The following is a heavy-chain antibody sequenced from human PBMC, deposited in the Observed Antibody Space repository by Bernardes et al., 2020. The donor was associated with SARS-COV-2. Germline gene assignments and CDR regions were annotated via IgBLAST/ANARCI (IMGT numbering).Heavy chain of an antibody. Sequence: ASVKVSCKASGYTFTSYDINWVRQATGQGLEWMGWMNPNSGNTGYAQKFQGRVTMTRNTSISTAYMELSSLRSEDTAVYYWARGWKRRWLQFLYYFDYWGQGTLVTVSS. V-gene: IGHV1-8*01. J-gene: IGHJ4*02. CDR2: MNPNSGNT. D-gene: IGHD5-12*01. CDR3: ARGWKRRWLQFLYYFDY. CDR1: GYTFTSYD.